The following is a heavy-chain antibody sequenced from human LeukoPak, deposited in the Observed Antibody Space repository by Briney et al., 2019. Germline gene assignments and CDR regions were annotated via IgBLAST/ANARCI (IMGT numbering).Heavy chain of an antibody. V-gene: IGHV3-21*01. CDR1: GFTFSSYS. CDR2: ISSSSSYI. Sequence: GGSLRLSCAASGFTFSSYSMNWVRQAPGKGLEWVSSISSSSSYIYYADSVKGRFTISRDNAKNSLYLQMNSLRAEDTAVYYCARDLNFYSSGWYDYWGQGTLATVSS. J-gene: IGHJ4*02. D-gene: IGHD6-19*01. CDR3: ARDLNFYSSGWYDY.